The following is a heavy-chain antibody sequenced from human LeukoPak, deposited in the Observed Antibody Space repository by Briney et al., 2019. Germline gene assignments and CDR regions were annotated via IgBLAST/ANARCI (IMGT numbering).Heavy chain of an antibody. Sequence: SETLSLTCTISGGSIGGDHWSWIRQAPGKGLEWIGYISYTGSTSYNPSLGSRVTISLHTSENQFSLRLTSVTAADTAVYYCARAVTGTSMVDYWGQGTLVAVSS. D-gene: IGHD6-19*01. CDR3: ARAVTGTSMVDY. CDR2: ISYTGST. V-gene: IGHV4-59*08. CDR1: GGSIGGDH. J-gene: IGHJ4*02.